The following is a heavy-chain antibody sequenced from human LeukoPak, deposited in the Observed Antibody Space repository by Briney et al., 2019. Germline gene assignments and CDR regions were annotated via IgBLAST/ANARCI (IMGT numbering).Heavy chain of an antibody. Sequence: SETLSLSCTVSGVSTSSHYWSWIRQPPGKGLDYIGYIYHSGSTNYNPSLRSRVTMSVDTSKKQFSLRLSSVTAADTAVYYCARLTGMTGAFEIWSQGTMVTVSS. CDR3: ARLTGMTGAFEI. J-gene: IGHJ3*02. D-gene: IGHD1-20*01. V-gene: IGHV4-59*11. CDR1: GVSTSSHY. CDR2: IYHSGST.